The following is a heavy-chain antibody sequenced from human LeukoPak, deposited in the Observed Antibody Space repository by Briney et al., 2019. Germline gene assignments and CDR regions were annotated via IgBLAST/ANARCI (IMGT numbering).Heavy chain of an antibody. CDR2: IYTSGST. J-gene: IGHJ4*02. Sequence: PSETLSLTCTVSGGSISSYYWSWIRQRAGKGLEWIGRIYTSGSTNYNPSLKSRVTMSVDTSKNQFSLKLSSVTAADTAVYYCARAYYDSSGYYEHFDYWGQGTLVTVSS. CDR1: GGSISSYY. CDR3: ARAYYDSSGYYEHFDY. D-gene: IGHD3-22*01. V-gene: IGHV4-4*07.